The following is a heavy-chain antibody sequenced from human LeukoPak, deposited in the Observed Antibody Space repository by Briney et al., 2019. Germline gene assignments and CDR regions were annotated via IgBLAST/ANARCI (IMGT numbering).Heavy chain of an antibody. CDR3: ARVNHDYVWGSYRPFDY. CDR1: GYTFTGYY. V-gene: IGHV1-2*02. D-gene: IGHD3-16*02. J-gene: IGHJ4*02. CDR2: INPNSGGT. Sequence: ASVKVSCKASGYTFTGYYMHWVRQAPGQGLEWMGWINPNSGGTNYAQKFQGRVTMTRDTSISTAYMELSRLRSDDTAVYYCARVNHDYVWGSYRPFDYWSQGTLVTVTS.